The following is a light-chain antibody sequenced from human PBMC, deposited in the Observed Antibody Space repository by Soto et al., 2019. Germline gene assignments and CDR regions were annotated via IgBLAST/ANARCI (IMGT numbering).Light chain of an antibody. V-gene: IGKV3-11*01. Sequence: EIVLTQSPATLSLSPGERATLSCRVSQSISNFLAWYQQKPGQAPRLLIYDASKRATDIPDRFIGSGSGTDFTLTINSLEPEDFAVYYCHQRSNWPPFTFGGGTKVEI. J-gene: IGKJ4*01. CDR2: DAS. CDR1: QSISNF. CDR3: HQRSNWPPFT.